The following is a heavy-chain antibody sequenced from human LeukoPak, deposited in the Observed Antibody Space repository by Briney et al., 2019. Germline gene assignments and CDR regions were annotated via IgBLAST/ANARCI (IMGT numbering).Heavy chain of an antibody. J-gene: IGHJ4*02. Sequence: PSETLSLTCAVYGGSFSSYYWTWVRQPPGKGLEWIGEITHRGTTHYNLSLKSRVTISADTQFALKLTSVTAADTAVYYCAILGYCSSASCYAIPIWGQGSLVTVSS. V-gene: IGHV4-34*01. CDR1: GGSFSSYY. CDR3: AILGYCSSASCYAIPI. D-gene: IGHD2-2*01. CDR2: ITHRGTT.